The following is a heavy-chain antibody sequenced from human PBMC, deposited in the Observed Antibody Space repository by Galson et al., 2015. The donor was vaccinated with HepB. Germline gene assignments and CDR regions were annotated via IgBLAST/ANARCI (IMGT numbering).Heavy chain of an antibody. CDR2: ISGSGGST. Sequence: SLRLSCAASGFTFSDYYMSWVRQAPGKGLEWVSAISGSGGSTYYADSVKGRFTISRGNSKNTLYLQMNSLRAEDTAVYYCAKDRSGSYLYDAFDIWGQGTMVTVSS. J-gene: IGHJ3*02. V-gene: IGHV3-23*01. CDR3: AKDRSGSYLYDAFDI. D-gene: IGHD1-26*01. CDR1: GFTFSDYY.